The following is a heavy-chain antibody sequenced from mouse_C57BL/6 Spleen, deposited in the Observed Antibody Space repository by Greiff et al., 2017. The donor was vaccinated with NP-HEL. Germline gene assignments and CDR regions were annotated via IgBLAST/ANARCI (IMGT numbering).Heavy chain of an antibody. Sequence: VQLQQPGAELVKPGASVKLSCKASGYTFTSYWMHWVKQRPGQGLEWIGMIHPNSGSTNYNEKFKSKATLTVDKSSSTAYMQLSSLTSEDSAVYYCARDYYDYDDAMDYWGQGTSVTVSS. CDR2: IHPNSGST. D-gene: IGHD2-4*01. J-gene: IGHJ4*01. CDR3: ARDYYDYDDAMDY. CDR1: GYTFTSYW. V-gene: IGHV1-64*01.